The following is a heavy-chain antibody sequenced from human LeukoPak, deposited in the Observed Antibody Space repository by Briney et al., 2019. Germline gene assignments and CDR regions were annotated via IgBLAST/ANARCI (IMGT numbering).Heavy chain of an antibody. CDR2: IKQDGSEK. Sequence: PGGSLRLSCAASGFTFSNAWMSWVRQAPGKGLEWVANIKQDGSEKYYVDSVKGRFTISRDNAKNSLYLQMNSLRAEDTAVYYCARDPLRYGSGSSPDDTFDYWGQGTLVTVSS. V-gene: IGHV3-7*01. J-gene: IGHJ4*02. D-gene: IGHD3-10*01. CDR1: GFTFSNAW. CDR3: ARDPLRYGSGSSPDDTFDY.